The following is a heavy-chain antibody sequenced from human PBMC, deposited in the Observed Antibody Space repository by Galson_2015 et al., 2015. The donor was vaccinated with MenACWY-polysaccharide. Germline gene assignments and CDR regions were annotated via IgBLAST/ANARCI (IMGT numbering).Heavy chain of an antibody. CDR1: GFTFSTYA. D-gene: IGHD4-23*01. CDR2: VASDGNNK. Sequence: LRLSCAASGFTFSTYAMHWVRQAPGKGLEWVAVVASDGNNKYYADSVKGRFTISRDNSKSTLYLQMNSLRAEDTAVYYCARGSQNNWDYGGYFDYWGQGTLVTVSS. CDR3: ARGSQNNWDYGGYFDY. J-gene: IGHJ4*02. V-gene: IGHV3-30-3*01.